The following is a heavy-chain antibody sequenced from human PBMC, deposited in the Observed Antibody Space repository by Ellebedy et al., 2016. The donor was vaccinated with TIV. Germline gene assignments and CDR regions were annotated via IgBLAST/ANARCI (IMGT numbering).Heavy chain of an antibody. Sequence: SETLSLTCTVSNASITSYYWKWIRQPPGKGLEWIGYVFYSESSNYNPYLDHRAAISVATSKNQFSLRLPSVTAADTAVYYCAAGSGYSPDYWGQGILVTVSS. CDR3: AAGSGYSPDY. CDR2: VFYSESS. CDR1: NASITSYY. V-gene: IGHV4-59*01. D-gene: IGHD3-22*01. J-gene: IGHJ4*02.